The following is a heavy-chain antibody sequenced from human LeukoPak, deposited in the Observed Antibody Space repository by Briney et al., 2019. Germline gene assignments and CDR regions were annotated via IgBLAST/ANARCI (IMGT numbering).Heavy chain of an antibody. CDR2: IYSTGST. CDR3: ARSRWFGEFDY. V-gene: IGHV4-4*07. D-gene: IGHD3-10*01. Sequence: SETLSLTCTVSGGSINFYCWSWIRQPAGKGLEWIGRIYSTGSTNYSPSLKSRVTISVDTSENQLSLKLSSVSAADTAVYYCARSRWFGEFDYWGQGRLVTVSS. J-gene: IGHJ4*02. CDR1: GGSINFYC.